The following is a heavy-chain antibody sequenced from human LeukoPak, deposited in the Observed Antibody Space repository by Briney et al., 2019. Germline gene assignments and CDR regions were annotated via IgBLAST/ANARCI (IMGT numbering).Heavy chain of an antibody. CDR2: INPNSGGT. Sequence: ASVKVSCKASGYTFTSYYLHWVRQAPGQGLEWMGWINPNSGGTNYAQKFQGRVTMTRDTSISTAYMELSRLRSDDTAVYYCARDVPIAAAGTIKYYYYGMDVWGQGTTVTVSS. CDR1: GYTFTSYY. CDR3: ARDVPIAAAGTIKYYYYGMDV. J-gene: IGHJ6*02. V-gene: IGHV1-2*02. D-gene: IGHD6-13*01.